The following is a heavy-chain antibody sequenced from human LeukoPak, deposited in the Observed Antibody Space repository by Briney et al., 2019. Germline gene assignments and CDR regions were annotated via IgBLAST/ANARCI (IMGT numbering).Heavy chain of an antibody. D-gene: IGHD2-2*01. CDR3: ARWYCSTTTCYYPDH. V-gene: IGHV4-59*01. Sequence: SETLSLTCTVSGGSISSYYWSWIRQPPGRGLEYIGLVYYSGNTDYNPSLKSRVTMSVDTSKNQFSLRLNSVTAADTAVYYCARWYCSTTTCYYPDHWGQGTLVTVSS. J-gene: IGHJ4*02. CDR1: GGSISSYY. CDR2: VYYSGNT.